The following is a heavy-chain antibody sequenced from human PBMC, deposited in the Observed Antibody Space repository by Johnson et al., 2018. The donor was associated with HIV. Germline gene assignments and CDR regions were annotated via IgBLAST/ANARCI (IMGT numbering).Heavy chain of an antibody. V-gene: IGHV3-66*02. CDR3: ARDGRDLVTRGGFDV. Sequence: VQLVESGGGLVQSGESLRLSCAASGITVNTNYMSWVRRAPGKGLEWVSVIFSVGNTYYADSVKGRFIISRDNSRNMLYRQMNSLRPEDTAVYYCARDGRDLVTRGGFDVWGPGTVVTVSS. CDR2: IFSVGNT. J-gene: IGHJ3*01. CDR1: GITVNTNY. D-gene: IGHD5-18*01.